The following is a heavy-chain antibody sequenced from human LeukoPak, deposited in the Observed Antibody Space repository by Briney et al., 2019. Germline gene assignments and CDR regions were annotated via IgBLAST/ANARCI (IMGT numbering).Heavy chain of an antibody. V-gene: IGHV3-20*04. CDR2: INWNGGST. J-gene: IGHJ6*03. CDR1: GFTFDDYG. Sequence: GGSLRLSCAASGFTFDDYGMSWVRQAPGKGLEWVSGINWNGGSTGYADSVKGRFTISRDNAKNSLYLQMNSLRAEDTALYYCARDGVAAGKYYYYYYYMDVWGKGTTVTVSS. CDR3: ARDGVAAGKYYYYYYYMDV. D-gene: IGHD2-8*01.